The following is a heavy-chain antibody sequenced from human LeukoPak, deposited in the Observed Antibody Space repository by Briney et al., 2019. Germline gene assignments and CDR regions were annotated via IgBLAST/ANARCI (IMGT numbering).Heavy chain of an antibody. Sequence: GGSLRLSCAASGFTFSAYSMNWVRQAPGKGLEWVSSISSSSRYIYYADSVKGRFTISRDNAKNSLYLQMNSLRAEDTAVYYCARDGISCSWPTLRRDEYYFDYWGQGTLVTVSS. V-gene: IGHV3-21*01. CDR3: ARDGISCSWPTLRRDEYYFDY. CDR1: GFTFSAYS. CDR2: ISSSSRYI. D-gene: IGHD6-13*01. J-gene: IGHJ4*02.